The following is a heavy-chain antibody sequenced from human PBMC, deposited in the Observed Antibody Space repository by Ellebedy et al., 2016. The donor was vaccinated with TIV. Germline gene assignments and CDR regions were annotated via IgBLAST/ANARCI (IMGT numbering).Heavy chain of an antibody. CDR2: ISGSGGST. CDR1: GFTFSSYA. V-gene: IGHV3-23*01. J-gene: IGHJ6*02. CDR3: AKDRTIFGVVTYYYYYGMDV. D-gene: IGHD3-3*01. Sequence: ETLSLTXAASGFTFSSYAMSWVRQAPGKGLEWVSAISGSGGSTYYADSVKGRFTISRDNSKNTLYLQMNSLRAEDTAVYYCAKDRTIFGVVTYYYYYGMDVWGQGTTVTVSS.